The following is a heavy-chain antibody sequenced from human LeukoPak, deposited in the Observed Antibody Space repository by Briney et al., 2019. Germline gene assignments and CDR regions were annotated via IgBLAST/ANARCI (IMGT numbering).Heavy chain of an antibody. CDR2: IIPILGIA. CDR1: GGTFSSYA. CDR3: ASSSIDVWRSRTFDY. V-gene: IGHV1-69*04. Sequence: SVKVSCKASGGTFSSYAISWVRQAPGQGLEWMGRIIPILGIANYAQKFQGRVTITADKSTSTAYMELSSLRSEDTAVYFCASSSIDVWRSRTFDYWGQGTLVTVSS. J-gene: IGHJ4*02. D-gene: IGHD6-13*01.